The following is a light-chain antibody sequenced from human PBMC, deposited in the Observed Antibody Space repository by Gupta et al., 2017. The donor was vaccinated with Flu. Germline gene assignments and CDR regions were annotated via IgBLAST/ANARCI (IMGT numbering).Light chain of an antibody. J-gene: IGLJ3*02. V-gene: IGLV2-14*01. Sequence: SIASSCTGTSSDVGNDKYVFWYQRHPGKVPKLIIYEVSGRPSGVSDRFSGSKSGNTASLTISGLQPEDEADYFCSSFTRSNTLLFGGGTRVTVL. CDR3: SSFTRSNTLL. CDR1: SSDVGNDKY. CDR2: EVS.